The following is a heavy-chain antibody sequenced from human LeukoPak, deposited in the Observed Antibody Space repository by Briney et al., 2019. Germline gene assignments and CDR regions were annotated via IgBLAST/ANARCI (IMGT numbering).Heavy chain of an antibody. J-gene: IGHJ4*02. V-gene: IGHV3-49*04. Sequence: GGSLRLSCTASGFTFGDYSMSWVRQAPGKGLEWVGFIRSKAYGGTTEFAASVKGRFTISRDDSTSIAYLQMNSLRIEDTAVYYCTRDGGIYYAANFDYWGQGSLVTVSS. D-gene: IGHD1-26*01. CDR2: IRSKAYGGTT. CDR1: GFTFGDYS. CDR3: TRDGGIYYAANFDY.